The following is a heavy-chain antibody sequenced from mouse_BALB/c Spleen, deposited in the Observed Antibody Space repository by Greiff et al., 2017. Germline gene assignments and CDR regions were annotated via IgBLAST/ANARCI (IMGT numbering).Heavy chain of an antibody. V-gene: IGHV1-87*01. CDR1: GYTFTSYW. D-gene: IGHD2-10*01. CDR2: IYPGDGDT. J-gene: IGHJ4*01. CDR3: ARNQGAYYGNYYAMDY. Sequence: VQLQQSGAELARPGASVKLSCKASGYTFTSYWMQWVKQRPGQGLEWIGAIYPGDGDTRYTQKFKGKATLTADKSSSTAYMQLSSLASEDSAVYYCARNQGAYYGNYYAMDYWGQGTSVTVSS.